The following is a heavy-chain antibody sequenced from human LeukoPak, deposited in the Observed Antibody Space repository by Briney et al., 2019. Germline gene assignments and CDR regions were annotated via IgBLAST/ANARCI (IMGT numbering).Heavy chain of an antibody. V-gene: IGHV3-7*03. CDR3: ARKGTVTTPLYYYGMDV. Sequence: GGSLRLSCAASGFTFSNYWMTWVRQAPGKGLEWVANIKQDGSEKYYVDSVRGRFTISRDNAKNSLYLQMNSLRSEDTAVYYCARKGTVTTPLYYYGMDVWGQGTTVTVSS. J-gene: IGHJ6*02. CDR2: IKQDGSEK. CDR1: GFTFSNYW. D-gene: IGHD4-17*01.